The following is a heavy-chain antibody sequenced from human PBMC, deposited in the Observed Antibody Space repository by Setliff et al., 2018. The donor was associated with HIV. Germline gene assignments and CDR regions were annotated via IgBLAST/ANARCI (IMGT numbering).Heavy chain of an antibody. J-gene: IGHJ4*02. V-gene: IGHV4-31*03. D-gene: IGHD2-8*01. CDR3: ARASSVYESRGLLDF. CDR2: IHYSGTT. Sequence: PSETLSLTCSVSGGSISSSGYYWSWIRQHPGKGLEWLGYIHYSGTTYYSPSLESRLTISIDTSENQFSLLLNSLTAADTAVYFCARASSVYESRGLLDFLGPGMLVTVSS. CDR1: GGSISSSGYY.